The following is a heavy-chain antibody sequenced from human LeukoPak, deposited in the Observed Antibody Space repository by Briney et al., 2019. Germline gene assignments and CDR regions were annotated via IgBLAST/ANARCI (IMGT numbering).Heavy chain of an antibody. CDR2: IYNSGRT. CDR1: GGSISSGSYY. Sequence: SETLSLTCTVSGGSISSGSYYWTWIRQPAGKGLEWIGRIYNSGRTNYNPSLKSRVTISIDTSRNQFSLKLTSVTAADTAVYYCARGGQGRIAVADGGFDYWGQGTLVTVSS. V-gene: IGHV4-61*02. J-gene: IGHJ4*02. CDR3: ARGGQGRIAVADGGFDY. D-gene: IGHD6-19*01.